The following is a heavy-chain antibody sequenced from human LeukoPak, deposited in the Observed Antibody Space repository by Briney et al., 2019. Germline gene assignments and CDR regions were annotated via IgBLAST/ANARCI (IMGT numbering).Heavy chain of an antibody. CDR1: GFTFSTYA. J-gene: IGHJ4*02. CDR3: ARGRRRIAAAGATPPAPYFDY. V-gene: IGHV3-21*01. CDR2: ISSSSSYI. D-gene: IGHD6-13*01. Sequence: PGGSLRLSCGAFGFTFSTYAMNWVRQAPGKGLEWVSSISSSSSYIYYADSVKGRFTISRDNAKNSLYLQMNSLRAEDTAVYYCARGRRRIAAAGATPPAPYFDYWGQGTLVTVSS.